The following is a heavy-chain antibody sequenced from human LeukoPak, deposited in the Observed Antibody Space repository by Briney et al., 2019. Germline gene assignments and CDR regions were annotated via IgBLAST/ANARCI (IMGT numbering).Heavy chain of an antibody. J-gene: IGHJ4*02. D-gene: IGHD4/OR15-4a*01. CDR1: GFTFSSYG. CDR3: AKDFKCEL. Sequence: GGSLRLSCAASGFTFSSYGMHWVRQAPGKGLEWVSVIGGGGDTKYADSVKGRFTISRDNSKNTLYLQMNSLRVEDTAVYYCAKDFKCELWGQGTLVTVSS. CDR2: IGGGGDT. V-gene: IGHV3-23*01.